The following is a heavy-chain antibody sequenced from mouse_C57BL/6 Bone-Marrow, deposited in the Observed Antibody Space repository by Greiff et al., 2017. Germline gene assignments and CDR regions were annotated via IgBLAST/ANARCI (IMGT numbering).Heavy chain of an antibody. V-gene: IGHV1-64*01. J-gene: IGHJ3*01. CDR2: IHPNSGST. D-gene: IGHD1-1*01. CDR1: GYTFTSYW. CDR3: ARPLYYYGSSGFAY. Sequence: VQLQQPGAELVKPGASVKLSCKASGYTFTSYWMHWVKQRPGQGLEWIGMIHPNSGSTNYNEKFKSKATLTVDKSSSTAYMQISSLTSEDSAVYYCARPLYYYGSSGFAYWGQGTLVTVSA.